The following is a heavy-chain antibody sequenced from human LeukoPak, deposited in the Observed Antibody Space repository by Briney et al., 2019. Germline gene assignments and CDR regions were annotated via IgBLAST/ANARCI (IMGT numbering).Heavy chain of an antibody. J-gene: IGHJ4*02. CDR2: TNTDGSST. D-gene: IGHD2-2*01. Sequence: GSLRLSCAASGFTFSSYWMHWVRQAPGKGLVWVSRTNTDGSSTSYADSVKGRFTISRDNAKNTLYLQMNSLRAEDTAVYYCARDRYCSSTSCLPALDYWGQGTLVTVSS. CDR3: ARDRYCSSTSCLPALDY. CDR1: GFTFSSYW. V-gene: IGHV3-74*01.